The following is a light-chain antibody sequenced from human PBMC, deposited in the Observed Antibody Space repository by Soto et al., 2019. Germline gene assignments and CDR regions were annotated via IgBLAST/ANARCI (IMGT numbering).Light chain of an antibody. CDR2: DVT. CDR3: LSFTTSSTYV. J-gene: IGLJ1*01. CDR1: SSDVGAYNY. Sequence: QSALTQPASVSGSPGQSITISCAGTSSDVGAYNYVSWCVQHPGTAPKLMIFDVTNRPSGVSNRFSGSKSGNTASLTISGLQAEDEADYYCLSFTTSSTYVFGTGTKLTVL. V-gene: IGLV2-14*03.